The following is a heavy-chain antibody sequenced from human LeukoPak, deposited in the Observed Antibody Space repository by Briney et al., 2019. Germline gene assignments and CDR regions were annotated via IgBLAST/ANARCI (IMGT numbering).Heavy chain of an antibody. Sequence: GGSLRLSCVASGFTFSTHAMSWVRLAPGKGLEWVSAIGGSDGSTYYADSVKGRFTISRDNSKDTLYLQMNSLRVEDTATYYCAKRDSSGSYPYYFDYWGQETLVTVSS. D-gene: IGHD3-22*01. V-gene: IGHV3-23*01. CDR3: AKRDSSGSYPYYFDY. CDR2: IGGSDGST. CDR1: GFTFSTHA. J-gene: IGHJ4*02.